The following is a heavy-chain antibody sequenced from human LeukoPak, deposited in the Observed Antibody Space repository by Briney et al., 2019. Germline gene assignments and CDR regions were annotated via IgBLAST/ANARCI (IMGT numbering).Heavy chain of an antibody. J-gene: IGHJ6*03. CDR2: INPNSGGT. Sequence: ASVKVSCKASGYTFTAYYMHWVRQAPGQGLEWMGWINPNSGGTNYSQKFQGRVTMTRDTSTTTAYMELSRLTSDDTAVYYCASHRGTTYYMDVWGKGTTVTISS. CDR1: GYTFTAYY. D-gene: IGHD1-1*01. CDR3: ASHRGTTYYMDV. V-gene: IGHV1-2*02.